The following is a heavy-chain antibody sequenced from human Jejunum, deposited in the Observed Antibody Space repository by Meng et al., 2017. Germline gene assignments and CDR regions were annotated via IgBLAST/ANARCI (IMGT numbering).Heavy chain of an antibody. V-gene: IGHV3-74*01. J-gene: IGHJ4*02. CDR3: ARGRYASVGFDF. Sequence: GESLKISCAASGFTFNSYWMHWVRQAPGKGLVWVSRIKSDGSTTDYADSVKGRFTISRDNAKNILYLQMNSLRAEDTAVYYCARGRYASVGFDFWGQGTLVTVSS. CDR2: IKSDGSTT. D-gene: IGHD2-2*01. CDR1: GFTFNSYW.